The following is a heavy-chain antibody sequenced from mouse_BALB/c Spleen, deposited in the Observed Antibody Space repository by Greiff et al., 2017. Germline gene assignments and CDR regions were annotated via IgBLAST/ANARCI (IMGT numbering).Heavy chain of an antibody. V-gene: IGHV5-12-2*01. CDR3: ARHQGDY. CDR1: GFTFSSYT. CDR2: ISNGGGST. Sequence: EVQLVESGGGLVQPGGSLKLSCAASGFTFSSYTMSWLRQTPEKRLEWVAYISNGGGSTYYPDTVKGRITISRDNAKNTLYLQMSSLKSGDTAMYYCARHQGDYWGQGTSVTVSS. J-gene: IGHJ4*01.